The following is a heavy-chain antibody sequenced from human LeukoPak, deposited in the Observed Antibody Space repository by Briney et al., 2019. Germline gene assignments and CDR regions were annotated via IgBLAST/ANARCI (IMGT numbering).Heavy chain of an antibody. J-gene: IGHJ4*02. V-gene: IGHV3-23*01. Sequence: GGSLRLSCAASGFTLSSCAMNWVRQAPGKGLESVSAISGNGHAYYADSVKGRFTISRDNSKNTLYLQMNSLRAEDTAVYYCAKRGAEVGTTVAPGDYWGQGTLLTVSS. CDR1: GFTLSSCA. D-gene: IGHD1-26*01. CDR2: ISGNGHA. CDR3: AKRGAEVGTTVAPGDY.